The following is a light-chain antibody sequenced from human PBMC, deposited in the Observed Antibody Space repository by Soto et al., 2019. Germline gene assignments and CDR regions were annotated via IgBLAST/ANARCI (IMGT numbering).Light chain of an antibody. J-gene: IGKJ5*01. Sequence: EIVMTQSPATLSVSPGERATLSCRASQSVSNNLAWYQQKPGHTPRLLIYSASIGATGTPARFSGSGSGSDFTLTISCLQSEDFATYYCQQYYSYPITFGQGTRLEIK. CDR3: QQYYSYPIT. CDR2: SAS. V-gene: IGKV3-15*01. CDR1: QSVSNN.